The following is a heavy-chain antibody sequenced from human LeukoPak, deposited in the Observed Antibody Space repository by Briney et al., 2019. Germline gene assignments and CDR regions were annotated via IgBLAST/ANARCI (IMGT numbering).Heavy chain of an antibody. CDR2: IYYSGST. CDR3: ARGEQLPSDY. J-gene: IGHJ4*02. D-gene: IGHD5-18*01. V-gene: IGHV4-39*07. CDR1: GGSISSSSYY. Sequence: PSETLSLTCTVSGGSISSSSYYWGWIRQPPGKGLEWIGSIYYSGSTYYNPSLKSRVTISVDTSKNQFSLKLSSVTAADTAVYYCARGEQLPSDYWGQGTLVTVSS.